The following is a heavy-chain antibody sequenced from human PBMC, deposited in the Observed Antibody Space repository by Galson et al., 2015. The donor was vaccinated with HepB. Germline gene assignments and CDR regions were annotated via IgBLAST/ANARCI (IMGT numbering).Heavy chain of an antibody. CDR2: ISPYNGNT. CDR1: GYTFTTYD. Sequence: SVKVSCKASGYTFTTYDLNWVRQAPGQGLEWMGWISPYNGNTNYAPKLQGRVTMTTDTSTSTVYMELRSLRSDDTAVYYCARSEERGFRELLSWFDAWGQGALVTVSS. D-gene: IGHD3-10*01. V-gene: IGHV1-18*01. J-gene: IGHJ5*02. CDR3: ARSEERGFRELLSWFDA.